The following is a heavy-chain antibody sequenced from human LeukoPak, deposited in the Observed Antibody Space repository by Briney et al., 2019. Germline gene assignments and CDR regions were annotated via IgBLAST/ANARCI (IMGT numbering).Heavy chain of an antibody. V-gene: IGHV3-21*04. Sequence: GGSLRLSCSISGIALRNCAMSWVRQAPGKGLEWVSSIRSSSSYIYYADSVKGRFTISRDNAKNSLYLQMNSLRAEDTAVYYCAKDNNAAAGRRLIDYWGQGTLVTVSS. D-gene: IGHD6-13*01. CDR1: GIALRNCA. CDR3: AKDNNAAAGRRLIDY. CDR2: IRSSSSYI. J-gene: IGHJ4*02.